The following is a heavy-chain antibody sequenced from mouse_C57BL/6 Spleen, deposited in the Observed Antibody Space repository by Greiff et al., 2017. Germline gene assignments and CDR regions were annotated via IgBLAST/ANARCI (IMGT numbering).Heavy chain of an antibody. CDR2: INPSNGGT. J-gene: IGHJ2*01. CDR1: GYTFTSYW. CDR3: ARSNYDSEGYYFDY. Sequence: VQLQQPGTELVKPGASVKLSCKASGYTFTSYWMHWVKQRPGQGLEWIGNINPSNGGTNYNAKFKSKATLTVDKSSSTAYMQLSSLTSEDSAVYYCARSNYDSEGYYFDYWGQGTTLTVSS. V-gene: IGHV1-53*01. D-gene: IGHD2-13*01.